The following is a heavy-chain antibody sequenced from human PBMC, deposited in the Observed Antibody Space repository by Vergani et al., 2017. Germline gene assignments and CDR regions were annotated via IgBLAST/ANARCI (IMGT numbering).Heavy chain of an antibody. J-gene: IGHJ4*02. D-gene: IGHD4-23*01. CDR1: GFTFSSYW. CDR3: AKVGIRWHETDY. V-gene: IGHV3-74*01. CDR2: INSDGSST. Sequence: EVQLLESGGGLVQPGGSLRLSCAASGFTFSSYWMHWVRQAPGKGLVWVSRINSDGSSTSYADSVKGRFTISRDNAKNTLYLQMNSLRAEDTAVYYCAKVGIRWHETDYWGQGTLVTVSS.